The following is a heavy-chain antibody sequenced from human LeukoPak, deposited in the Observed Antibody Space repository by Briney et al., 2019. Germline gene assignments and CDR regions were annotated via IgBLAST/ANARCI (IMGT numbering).Heavy chain of an antibody. V-gene: IGHV4-59*01. D-gene: IGHD7-27*01. J-gene: IGHJ4*02. CDR3: ASNTGTVFDY. CDR1: GDFITAYY. Sequence: SETLSLTCTVSGDFITAYYWSWIRQPSGKGLEWLGYVYYTGSTEYNPSLRSRVTISLEMSKHQFSLNLTSVTAADTAVYYCASNTGTVFDYWGQGALVTVSS. CDR2: VYYTGST.